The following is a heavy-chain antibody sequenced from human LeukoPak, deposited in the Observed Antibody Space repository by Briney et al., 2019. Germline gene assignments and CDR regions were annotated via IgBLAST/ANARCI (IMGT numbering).Heavy chain of an antibody. CDR3: ARRAARSPYIDY. CDR2: NSSSHSTL. D-gene: IGHD6-6*01. Sequence: GRSLRLSCAAAGFTFSDYYMNWIRQPPGKGLEWVLSNSSSHSTLYDADPVKRRFTISKDNAKNSLFLQMNSLRAEDTAVYYCARRAARSPYIDYWGQGILVTVSS. CDR1: GFTFSDYY. V-gene: IGHV3-11*04. J-gene: IGHJ4*02.